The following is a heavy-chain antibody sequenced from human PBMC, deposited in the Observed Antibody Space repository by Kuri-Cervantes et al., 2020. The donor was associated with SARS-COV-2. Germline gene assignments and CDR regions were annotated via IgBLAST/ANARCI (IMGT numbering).Heavy chain of an antibody. CDR1: GGTLSSYA. Sequence: SVKVSCKASGGTLSSYAISWVRQAPGQGLEWMGGIIPILGIANYAQKFQGRVTITADKSTSTAYMELSSLRSEDTAVYYCAASPAVLTGYFPLSYWGQGTLITVSS. J-gene: IGHJ4*02. CDR2: IIPILGIA. D-gene: IGHD3-9*01. V-gene: IGHV1-69*10. CDR3: AASPAVLTGYFPLSY.